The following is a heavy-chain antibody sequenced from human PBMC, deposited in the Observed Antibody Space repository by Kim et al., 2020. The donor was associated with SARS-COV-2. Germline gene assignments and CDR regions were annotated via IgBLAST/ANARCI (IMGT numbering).Heavy chain of an antibody. CDR3: ARDSYYGSGSYRRYFDY. CDR1: GFTFSSYS. V-gene: IGHV3-21*01. CDR2: ISSSSSYI. D-gene: IGHD3-10*01. Sequence: GGSLRLSCAASGFTFSSYSMNWVRQAPGKGLEWVSSISSSSSYIYYADSVKGRFTISRDNAKNSLYLQMNSLRAEDTAVYYCARDSYYGSGSYRRYFDYWGQGTLVTVSS. J-gene: IGHJ4*02.